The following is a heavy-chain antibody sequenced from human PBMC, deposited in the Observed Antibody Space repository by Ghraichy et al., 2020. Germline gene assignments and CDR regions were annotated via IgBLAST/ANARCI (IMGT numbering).Heavy chain of an antibody. V-gene: IGHV1-18*01. CDR2: ISPYNGDT. J-gene: IGHJ1*01. Sequence: ASVKVSCMASGYSFSNYVISWVRQAPGQGLEWMGWISPYNGDTNYAQKFEGRVTMTRDTSTNTLYMELRSLRSDDTAVYYCAREAASWEALKYFHYWGQGTLVTVSS. D-gene: IGHD1-26*01. CDR1: GYSFSNYV. CDR3: AREAASWEALKYFHY.